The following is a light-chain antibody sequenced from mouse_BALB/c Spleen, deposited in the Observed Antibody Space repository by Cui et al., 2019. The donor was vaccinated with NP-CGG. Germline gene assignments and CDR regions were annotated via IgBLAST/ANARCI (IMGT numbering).Light chain of an antibody. CDR2: GTN. V-gene: IGLV1*01. Sequence: QAVVTQESALTTSPGETVTLNCRSSTGAVATSNYANWVQEKPDHLFTGLIGGTNNRAPGVPARFSGSLIGDKAALTIRGAQTEDEAIYFCALWYSNHWVFGGGTKLTVL. CDR1: TGAVATSNY. CDR3: ALWYSNHWV. J-gene: IGLJ1*01.